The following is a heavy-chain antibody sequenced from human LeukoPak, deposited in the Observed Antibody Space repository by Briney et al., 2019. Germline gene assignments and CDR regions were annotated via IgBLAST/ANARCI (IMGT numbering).Heavy chain of an antibody. V-gene: IGHV3-21*01. Sequence: PGGTLRLSCAASGFTFSTYSMNWVRQAPGKGLEWVSSISSSSSYIYYADSVKGRFTISRDNAKNSLYLQMNSLRAEDTAVYYCARDFSPYCGGDCYTFDYWGQGTLVTVSS. CDR3: ARDFSPYCGGDCYTFDY. CDR2: ISSSSSYI. D-gene: IGHD2-21*02. J-gene: IGHJ4*02. CDR1: GFTFSTYS.